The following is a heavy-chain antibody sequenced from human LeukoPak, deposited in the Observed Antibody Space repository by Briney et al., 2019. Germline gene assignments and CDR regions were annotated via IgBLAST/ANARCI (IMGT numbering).Heavy chain of an antibody. D-gene: IGHD3-22*01. CDR1: GGSISSYY. CDR3: ACYDSSGRGWFDP. CDR2: IYYSGST. Sequence: SETLSLTCTVSGGSISSYYWSWIRQPPGKGLEWIGYIYYSGSTNYNPSLKSRVTISVDTSKNQFSLKPSSVTAADTAVYYCACYDSSGRGWFDPWGQGTLVTVSS. J-gene: IGHJ5*02. V-gene: IGHV4-59*08.